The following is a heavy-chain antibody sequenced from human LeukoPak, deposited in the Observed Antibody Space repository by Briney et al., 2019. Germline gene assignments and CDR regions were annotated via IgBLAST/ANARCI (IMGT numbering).Heavy chain of an antibody. CDR3: ARSSRAYALVY. D-gene: IGHD2-8*01. Sequence: PGGSLRLSCAASGFTFSSYGMSWVRQAQGKGLEWVSAISESGGSTFYADPVKGRFTISRDNSKNTLYLQMNSLRAEDTAVYYCARSSRAYALVYWGQGTLVTVSS. CDR1: GFTFSSYG. CDR2: ISESGGST. V-gene: IGHV3-23*01. J-gene: IGHJ4*02.